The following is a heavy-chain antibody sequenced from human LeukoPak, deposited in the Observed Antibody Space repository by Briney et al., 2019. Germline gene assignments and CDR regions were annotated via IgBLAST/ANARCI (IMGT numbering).Heavy chain of an antibody. J-gene: IGHJ6*02. CDR1: GDRVSSNSAA. Sequence: LSQTLSLTCVISGDRVSSNSAAWNWIRQSPSRGLEWLGRTYYRSKWHYDYAESVKRRITVNPDTSKNQFSLQLNSVTPEDTAAYYCARQSSTDYYYYGLNVWGQGTTVAVSS. D-gene: IGHD1-1*01. V-gene: IGHV6-1*01. CDR3: ARQSSTDYYYYGLNV. CDR2: TYYRSKWHY.